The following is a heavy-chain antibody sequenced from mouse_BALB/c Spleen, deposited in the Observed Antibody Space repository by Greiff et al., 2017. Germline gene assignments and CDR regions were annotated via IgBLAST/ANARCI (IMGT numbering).Heavy chain of an antibody. J-gene: IGHJ4*01. CDR3: ARWERYDDYAMDY. Sequence: EVQLVESGPGLVKPSQSLSLTCTVTGYSITSDYAWNWIRQFPGNKLEWMGYISYSGSTSYNPSLKSRISITRDTSKNQFFLQLNSVTTEDTATYYCARWERYDDYAMDYWGQGTSVTVSS. D-gene: IGHD2-14*01. V-gene: IGHV3-2*02. CDR1: GYSITSDYA. CDR2: ISYSGST.